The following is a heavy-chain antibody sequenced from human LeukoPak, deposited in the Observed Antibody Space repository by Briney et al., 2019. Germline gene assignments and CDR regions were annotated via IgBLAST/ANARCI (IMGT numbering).Heavy chain of an antibody. CDR1: GFTFSSYA. Sequence: PGGSLRLSCAASGFTFSSYAMSWVRQAPGKGLEWLSSISGSGGSTYYADSVKGRFTISRDNSKNTLYLQMNSLRAEDTAVFYCAKDDPDHTRIAAVGMDWGQGTLVTVSS. V-gene: IGHV3-23*01. D-gene: IGHD6-13*01. CDR2: ISGSGGST. J-gene: IGHJ4*02. CDR3: AKDDPDHTRIAAVGMD.